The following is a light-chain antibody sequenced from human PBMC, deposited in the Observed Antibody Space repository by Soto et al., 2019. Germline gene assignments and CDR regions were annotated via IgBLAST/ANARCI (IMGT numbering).Light chain of an antibody. CDR2: SAS. CDR3: QQSLTMPIT. V-gene: IGKV2-28*01. CDR1: KSLLHDNGKNY. J-gene: IGKJ5*01. Sequence: DIVMTQSPLSVTVTPGDPAVISCRASKSLLHDNGKNYMDWYVQKPGQSPQLLIRSASTLQRGVPSRFSGSGSRTEFTLTIADLQPDDIGTYYCQQSLTMPITFGHGTRLEIK.